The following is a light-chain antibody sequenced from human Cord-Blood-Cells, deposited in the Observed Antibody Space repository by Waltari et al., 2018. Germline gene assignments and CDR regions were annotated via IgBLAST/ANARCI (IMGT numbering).Light chain of an antibody. Sequence: QSVLTQPPSASGTPGQRVTISCSGSSSNIGSNTVNWYHQPPGTAPKLLIYSNSQRPSGVPDRFAVSKSGTSASLAISGLQSEDEADYYCAAWDDSLNGYVFGTGTKVTVL. CDR3: AAWDDSLNGYV. CDR2: SNS. V-gene: IGLV1-44*01. J-gene: IGLJ1*01. CDR1: SSNIGSNT.